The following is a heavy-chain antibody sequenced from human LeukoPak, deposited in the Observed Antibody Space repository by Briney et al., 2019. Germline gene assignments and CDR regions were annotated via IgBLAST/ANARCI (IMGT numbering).Heavy chain of an antibody. CDR2: INHSGST. CDR3: ATGGHYYYYMDV. J-gene: IGHJ6*03. V-gene: IGHV4-34*01. CDR1: GGSFSGYY. Sequence: PSETLSLTCAVYGGSFSGYYWSWIRQPPGKGLEWIGEINHSGSTNYNPSLKSRVTISVDTSKNQFSLKLSSVTAADTAVYYCATGGHYYYYMDVWGKGTTVTVSS.